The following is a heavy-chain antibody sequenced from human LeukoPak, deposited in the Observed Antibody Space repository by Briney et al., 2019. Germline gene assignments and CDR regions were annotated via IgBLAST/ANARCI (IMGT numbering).Heavy chain of an antibody. Sequence: SVKVSCKASGGTFSSYAISWVRQAPGQGLEWMGGIIPIFGTANYAQKFQGRVTITADESTSTAYMELSSLRSEDTAVYYCARGGYYDILTGYQLSYYHYGMDVWGQGTTVTVSS. CDR1: GGTFSSYA. V-gene: IGHV1-69*01. J-gene: IGHJ6*02. CDR3: ARGGYYDILTGYQLSYYHYGMDV. D-gene: IGHD3-9*01. CDR2: IIPIFGTA.